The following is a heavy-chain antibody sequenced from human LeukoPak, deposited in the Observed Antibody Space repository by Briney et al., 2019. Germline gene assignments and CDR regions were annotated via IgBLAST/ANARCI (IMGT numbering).Heavy chain of an antibody. CDR2: ISGSGGST. D-gene: IGHD2-15*01. J-gene: IGHJ4*02. Sequence: GGSLRLSCAASGFTFSSYGMHWVRQAPGKGLEWVSAISGSGGSTYYADSVKGRFTISRDNSKNTLYLQMNSLRAEDTAVYYCAKDLALLDFGYWGQGTLVTVSS. V-gene: IGHV3-23*01. CDR1: GFTFSSYG. CDR3: AKDLALLDFGY.